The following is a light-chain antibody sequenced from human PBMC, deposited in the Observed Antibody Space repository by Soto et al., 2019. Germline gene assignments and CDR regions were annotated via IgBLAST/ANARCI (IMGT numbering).Light chain of an antibody. Sequence: EIVLTQSPGTLSLPPGERATLSCRASESVSSNYLAWYQQKPGQAPRLLIYGASSRATGIPDRFSGSGSGTDFTLTISRLEPEDFAVYYCQQYGSSPITFGQGTKVDIK. V-gene: IGKV3-20*01. CDR1: ESVSSNY. CDR3: QQYGSSPIT. J-gene: IGKJ1*01. CDR2: GAS.